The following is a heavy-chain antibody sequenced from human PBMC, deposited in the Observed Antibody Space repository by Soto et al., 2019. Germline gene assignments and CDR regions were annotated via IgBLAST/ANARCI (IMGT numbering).Heavy chain of an antibody. D-gene: IGHD2-2*01. J-gene: IGHJ4*02. Sequence: ASVKVSCKASGYTFTGYYMHWVRQAPGQGLEWMGWINPNSGGTNYAQKFQGRVTMTTDTSTSTAYMELRSLRSDDTAVYYCARGPEGYCSSTSCYVDHWGQGTLVTVSS. V-gene: IGHV1-2*02. CDR1: GYTFTGYY. CDR2: INPNSGGT. CDR3: ARGPEGYCSSTSCYVDH.